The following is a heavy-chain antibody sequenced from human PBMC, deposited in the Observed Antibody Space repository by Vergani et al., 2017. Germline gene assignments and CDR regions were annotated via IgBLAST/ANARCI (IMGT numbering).Heavy chain of an antibody. J-gene: IGHJ3*02. V-gene: IGHV3-23*01. CDR1: GFTFSSYA. Sequence: EVQLLESGGGLVQPGGSLRLSCAASGFTFSSYAMSWVRQAPGKGLEWVSAISGSGGSTYYADSVKGRFTISRDNSKITLYLQMNSLRAEDTAVYYCAKRGYDSSGYYYDLGAFDIWGQGTMVTVSS. D-gene: IGHD3-22*01. CDR3: AKRGYDSSGYYYDLGAFDI. CDR2: ISGSGGST.